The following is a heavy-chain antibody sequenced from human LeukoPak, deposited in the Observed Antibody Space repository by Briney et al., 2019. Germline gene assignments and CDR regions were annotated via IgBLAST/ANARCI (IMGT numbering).Heavy chain of an antibody. J-gene: IGHJ5*02. Sequence: GGSLRLSCAASGFTFSSYWMHWVRQAPGKGLVWVSRINSDGSSTSYADSVKGRFTISRDNAKNTLYLQVNSLRAEDTAVYYCARGVGYCSSTSCYWWFDPWGQGTLVTVSS. CDR1: GFTFSSYW. V-gene: IGHV3-74*01. CDR2: INSDGSST. CDR3: ARGVGYCSSTSCYWWFDP. D-gene: IGHD2-2*01.